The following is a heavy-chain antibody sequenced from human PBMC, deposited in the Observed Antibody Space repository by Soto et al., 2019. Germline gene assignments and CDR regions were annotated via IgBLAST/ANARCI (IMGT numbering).Heavy chain of an antibody. D-gene: IGHD2-8*02. CDR1: GFTFSSYA. J-gene: IGHJ6*03. Sequence: GESLKISCAASGFTFSSYAMSWVRQAPGKGLEWVSAISGSGGSTYYADSVKGRFTISRDNSKNTLYLQMNSLRAEDTAVYYCAKPLVGGNSFYYYYYMDVWGKGTTVTVSS. CDR2: ISGSGGST. CDR3: AKPLVGGNSFYYYYYMDV. V-gene: IGHV3-23*01.